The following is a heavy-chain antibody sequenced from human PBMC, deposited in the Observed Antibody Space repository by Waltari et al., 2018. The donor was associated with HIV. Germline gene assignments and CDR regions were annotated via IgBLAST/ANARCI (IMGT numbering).Heavy chain of an antibody. CDR3: AREFSGSVP. CDR2: ISPDGSTA. V-gene: IGHV3-74*01. CDR1: GFPFRIYW. Sequence: VVESGGGLVQPGGSLRLSCAASGFPFRIYWMHWVRQAPGKGLVWVSRISPDGSTAYYADSVRGRFTNSRDNAKKRLCLQMNGLRADDTAVYYCAREFSGSVPWGQGTLVTVSS. J-gene: IGHJ1*01. D-gene: IGHD1-26*01.